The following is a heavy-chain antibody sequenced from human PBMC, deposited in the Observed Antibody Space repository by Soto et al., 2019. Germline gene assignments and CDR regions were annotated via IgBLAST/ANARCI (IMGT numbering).Heavy chain of an antibody. CDR1: GYTFTSYA. V-gene: IGHV1-3*01. D-gene: IGHD6-19*01. CDR3: AREASSGDYYYYGMDV. J-gene: IGHJ6*02. CDR2: INAGNGNT. Sequence: QVQLVQSGAEVKKPGASVKVSCKASGYTFTSYAMHWVRQAHGQRLEWMGWINAGNGNTKYSQKFQGRVTITRDTSASTAYMELSSLRSEDTAVYYCAREASSGDYYYYGMDVWGQGTTVTVSS.